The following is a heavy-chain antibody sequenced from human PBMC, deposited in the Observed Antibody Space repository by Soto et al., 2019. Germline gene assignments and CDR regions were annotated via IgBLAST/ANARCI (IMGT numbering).Heavy chain of an antibody. CDR1: GYTFTSYD. CDR3: ARGRLWLGELLSFNFDY. V-gene: IGHV1-8*01. Sequence: GASVKVSCKASGYTFTSYDINWVRQATGQGLEWMGWMNPNSGNTGYAQKFQGRVTMTRNTSISTAYMELSSLRSEDTAVYYCARGRLWLGELLSFNFDYWGQGTLVTVSS. CDR2: MNPNSGNT. D-gene: IGHD3-10*01. J-gene: IGHJ4*02.